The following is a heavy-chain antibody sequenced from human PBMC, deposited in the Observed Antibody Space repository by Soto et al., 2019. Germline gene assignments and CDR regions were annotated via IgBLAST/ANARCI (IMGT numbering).Heavy chain of an antibody. Sequence: SETLSLTCTVSGGSIINYYWTWIRQPAGKGLEWVGRIYSSGSTSYNPSLKSRLTMSVDTSKNQFSLKLTSVTAADTALYYCARQTTYSSSWFDYRGHGTLVTVSS. J-gene: IGHJ5*01. CDR3: ARQTTYSSSWFDY. CDR2: IYSSGST. V-gene: IGHV4-4*07. D-gene: IGHD6-13*01. CDR1: GGSIINYY.